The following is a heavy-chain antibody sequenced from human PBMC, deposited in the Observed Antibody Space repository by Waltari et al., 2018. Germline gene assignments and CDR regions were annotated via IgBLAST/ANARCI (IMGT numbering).Heavy chain of an antibody. CDR1: GYSISSDNY. CDR3: ARRVSVVVVAASHWYFDL. D-gene: IGHD2-15*01. J-gene: IGHJ2*01. CDR2: IYYSGST. Sequence: QVQLQESGPGLVKPSETLSLTCTVSGYSISSDNYWGWIRQPPGKGLEWIGNIYYSGSTYYNPSRKSRVTISLDTSKNQCSLKLNSVTAADTAVYYCARRVSVVVVAASHWYFDLWGRGTLVTVSS. V-gene: IGHV4-38-2*02.